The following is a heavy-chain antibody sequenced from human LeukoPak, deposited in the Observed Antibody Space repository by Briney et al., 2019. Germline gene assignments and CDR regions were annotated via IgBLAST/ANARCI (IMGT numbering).Heavy chain of an antibody. Sequence: SETLSLTCAVYGGSFSGYYWSWIRQPPGKGLEWIGYIYYSGSTNYNLSLKSRVTISVDTSKNQFSLKLSSVTAADTAVYYCARWPLHRDPGIDYWGQGTLVTVSS. CDR1: GGSFSGYY. V-gene: IGHV4-59*01. CDR3: ARWPLHRDPGIDY. J-gene: IGHJ4*02. D-gene: IGHD3-10*01. CDR2: IYYSGST.